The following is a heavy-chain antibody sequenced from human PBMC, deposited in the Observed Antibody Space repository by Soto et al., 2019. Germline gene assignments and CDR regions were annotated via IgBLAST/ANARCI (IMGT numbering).Heavy chain of an antibody. V-gene: IGHV1-3*01. J-gene: IGHJ1*01. CDR3: AREVGYCSVGSCYTSLNH. CDR2: INAGNGNT. Sequence: ASVKVSCKASGYTFTAYTLHWVRLAPGEGLEWMGWINAGNGNTKSSLRFHDRVTFSRDTSASTAYMELRSLRSEDAAVYYCAREVGYCSVGSCYTSLNHWGQGTTVTV. CDR1: GYTFTAYT. D-gene: IGHD2-15*01.